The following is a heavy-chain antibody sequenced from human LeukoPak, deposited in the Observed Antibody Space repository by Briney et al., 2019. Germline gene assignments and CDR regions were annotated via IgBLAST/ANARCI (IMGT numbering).Heavy chain of an antibody. Sequence: ASVKVSCKASGYTFTSYYMHWVRQAPGQGLEWMGIINPSGGSTSYAQKFQGRVTMTRDTSTSTVYMELSSLRSEDTAVYYCAREGITGTWGLFNWSDPWGQGTLVTVSS. CDR2: INPSGGST. CDR1: GYTFTSYY. CDR3: AREGITGTWGLFNWSDP. D-gene: IGHD1-7*01. V-gene: IGHV1-46*01. J-gene: IGHJ5*02.